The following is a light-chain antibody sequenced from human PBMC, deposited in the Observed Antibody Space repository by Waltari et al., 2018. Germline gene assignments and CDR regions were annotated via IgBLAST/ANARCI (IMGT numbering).Light chain of an antibody. CDR3: LAWDSSLTAWV. CDR1: SNNVGYQG. J-gene: IGLJ3*02. Sequence: QAGLTQPPSVSKGLRQTATLTCSGNSNNVGYQGAAWLQQHQGHPPRLLFYRDNNRPSGISERFSASRSGNTASLTITGLQPEDEADYFSLAWDSSLTAWVFGGGTKLTVL. V-gene: IGLV10-54*01. CDR2: RDN.